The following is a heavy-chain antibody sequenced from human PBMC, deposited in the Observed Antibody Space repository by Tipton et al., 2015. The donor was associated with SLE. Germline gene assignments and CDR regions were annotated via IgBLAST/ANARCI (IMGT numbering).Heavy chain of an antibody. J-gene: IGHJ2*01. Sequence: SLRLSCAASGFTFSSYAMGWVRQAPGKGLEWVSVIYVGGDTYYGDFVKGRFTISRDNSKNTLYLQLNGLRPEDTALYFCARRAVTNNWYFDLWGRGTLVTVSS. V-gene: IGHV3-23*03. CDR1: GFTFSSYA. D-gene: IGHD4-17*01. CDR2: IYVGGDT. CDR3: ARRAVTNNWYFDL.